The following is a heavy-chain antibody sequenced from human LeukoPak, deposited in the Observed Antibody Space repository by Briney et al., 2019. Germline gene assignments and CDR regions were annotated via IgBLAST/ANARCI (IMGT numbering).Heavy chain of an antibody. CDR1: GGSFSGYY. Sequence: PSETLSLTCAVYGGSFSGYYWSWIRQPPGKGLEWIGEINHSGSTNYNPSLKSRVTISVDTSKNQFSLKLSSVTAADTAVYYCARGRGYYGDHVPFDIWGQGTMVTVSS. CDR2: INHSGST. CDR3: ARGRGYYGDHVPFDI. D-gene: IGHD4-17*01. J-gene: IGHJ3*02. V-gene: IGHV4-34*01.